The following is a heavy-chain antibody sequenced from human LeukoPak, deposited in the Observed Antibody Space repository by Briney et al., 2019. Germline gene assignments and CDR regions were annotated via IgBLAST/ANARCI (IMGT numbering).Heavy chain of an antibody. D-gene: IGHD1-26*01. CDR2: ISGSGGST. J-gene: IGHJ4*02. V-gene: IGHV3-23*01. CDR3: ARGTVGAKYYFDY. CDR1: GFTFSSYA. Sequence: GGSLRLSCAASGFTFSSYAMSWVRQAPGKGLEWVSAISGSGGSTYYADSVKGRFTISRDNSKNTLYLQKNSPRAEDTAVYYCARGTVGAKYYFDYWGQGTLVTVSS.